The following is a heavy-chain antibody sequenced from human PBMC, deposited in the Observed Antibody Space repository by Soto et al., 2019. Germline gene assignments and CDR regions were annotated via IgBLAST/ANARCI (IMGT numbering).Heavy chain of an antibody. CDR3: AKDRVRTPNGADSFDV. V-gene: IGHV1-2*02. CDR1: GYAFGAYY. Sequence: QVQLVQSGAEVKKPGASVKVSCKASGYAFGAYYIYWVRQAPGQGLEWMGYINPHGGGARYVQEFRDRRTITTATPKVTAYMELMSLTSDDTAIYYCAKDRVRTPNGADSFDVWGQGTSVTVS. J-gene: IGHJ3*01. CDR2: INPHGGGA. D-gene: IGHD1-1*01.